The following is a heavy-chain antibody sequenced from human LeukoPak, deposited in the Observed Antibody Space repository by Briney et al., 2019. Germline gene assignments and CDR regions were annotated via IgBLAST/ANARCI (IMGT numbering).Heavy chain of an antibody. CDR3: ARGRRKHSGSYLPDY. CDR1: GYTFTGYY. CDR2: IIPIFGTA. Sequence: SVKVSCKASGYTFTGYYMHWVRQAPGQGLEWMGGIIPIFGTANYAQKFQGRVTITADESTSTAYMELSSLRSEDTAVYYCARGRRKHSGSYLPDYWGQGTLVTVSS. V-gene: IGHV1-69*13. D-gene: IGHD1-26*01. J-gene: IGHJ4*02.